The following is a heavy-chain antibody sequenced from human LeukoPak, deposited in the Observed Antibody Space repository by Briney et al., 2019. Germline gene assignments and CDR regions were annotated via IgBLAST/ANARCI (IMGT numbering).Heavy chain of an antibody. V-gene: IGHV4-31*03. D-gene: IGHD3-10*01. CDR2: IYYSGST. J-gene: IGHJ4*02. Sequence: SETLSLTCTVSGGSISSGGYYWSWIRQHPGKGLEWIGYIYYSGSTYYNPSLKSRVTISVDTSKNQFSLKLSSVTAEDTAVYYCARSDYGSGSSIDYWGQGTLVTVSS. CDR3: ARSDYGSGSSIDY. CDR1: GGSISSGGYY.